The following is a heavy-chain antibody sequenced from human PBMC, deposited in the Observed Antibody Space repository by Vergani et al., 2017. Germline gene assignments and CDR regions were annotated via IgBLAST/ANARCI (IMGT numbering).Heavy chain of an antibody. J-gene: IGHJ4*02. CDR2: ISGSGGST. D-gene: IGHD1-26*01. V-gene: IGHV3-23*04. CDR3: AKDVYSGSYYGYFDY. CDR1: GFTFSSYA. Sequence: EVQLVESGGGLVKPGGSLRLSCAASGFTFSSYAMSWVRQAPGKGLEWVSAISGSGGSTYYADSVKGRFTIYRDNSKNTLYLQMNSLRAEDTAVYYCAKDVYSGSYYGYFDYWGQGTLVTVSS.